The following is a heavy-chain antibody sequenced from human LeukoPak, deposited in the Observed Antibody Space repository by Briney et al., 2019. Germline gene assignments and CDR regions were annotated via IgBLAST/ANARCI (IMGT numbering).Heavy chain of an antibody. Sequence: GGSLRLSCAASGFTFSSYSMNWVRPAPGKGLEWVSSISSSSSYIYYADSVKGRFTISRDNAKNSLYLQMNSLRAEDTAVYYCARAYDFWSGYYSSYFDYWGQGTLVTVPS. CDR3: ARAYDFWSGYYSSYFDY. CDR2: ISSSSSYI. V-gene: IGHV3-21*01. CDR1: GFTFSSYS. J-gene: IGHJ4*02. D-gene: IGHD3-3*01.